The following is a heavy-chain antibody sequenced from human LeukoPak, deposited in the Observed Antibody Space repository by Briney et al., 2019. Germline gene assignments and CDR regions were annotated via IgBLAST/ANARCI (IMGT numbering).Heavy chain of an antibody. V-gene: IGHV4-59*01. Sequence: PSETLSLTCTVSGGPISSYYWSWIRQPPGRGLEWIGYIYYSGSTNYNPSLKSRVTISVDTSKNQFSLKLSSVTAADTAVYYCARVRSSSVAGSVVRDDAFDIWGQGTMVTVSS. CDR1: GGPISSYY. J-gene: IGHJ3*02. CDR2: IYYSGST. D-gene: IGHD3-22*01. CDR3: ARVRSSSVAGSVVRDDAFDI.